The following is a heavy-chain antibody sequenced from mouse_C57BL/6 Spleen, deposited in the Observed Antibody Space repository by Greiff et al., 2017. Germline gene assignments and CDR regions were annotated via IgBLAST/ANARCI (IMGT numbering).Heavy chain of an antibody. V-gene: IGHV1-15*01. CDR3: TRSGTTGTGY. CDR1: GYTFTDYE. CDR2: IDPETGGT. Sequence: QVQLQQSGAELVRPGASVTLSCKASGYTFTDYEMHWVKQTPVHGLEWIGAIDPETGGTAYNQKFKGKAILTADKSSSTAYMELRSLTSEDSAVYYCTRSGTTGTGYGGQGTTLTVSS. D-gene: IGHD4-1*01. J-gene: IGHJ2*01.